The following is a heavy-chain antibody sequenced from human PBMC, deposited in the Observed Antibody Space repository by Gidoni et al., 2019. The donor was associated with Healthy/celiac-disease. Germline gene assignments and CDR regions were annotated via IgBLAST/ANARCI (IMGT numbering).Heavy chain of an antibody. J-gene: IGHJ6*02. CDR1: GFTFRSYS. Sequence: EVQLVESGGGLVKPGGSLRLSCAASGFTFRSYSMNWVRQAPGKGLEWVSSISSSSSYIYYADSVKGRFTISRDNAKNSLYLQMNSLRAEDTAVYYCARDPGERDYDILTPGGGVWGQGTTVTVSS. CDR2: ISSSSSYI. CDR3: ARDPGERDYDILTPGGGV. D-gene: IGHD3-9*01. V-gene: IGHV3-21*01.